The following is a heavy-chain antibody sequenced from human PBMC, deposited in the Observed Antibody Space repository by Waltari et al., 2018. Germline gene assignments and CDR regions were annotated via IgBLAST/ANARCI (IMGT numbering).Heavy chain of an antibody. V-gene: IGHV4-39*01. Sequence: QLQLQESGPGLVKPSETLSLTCTVSGGSISTNYNWGWIRQPPGKGLEWMGNMQYRGSTFYNPSLESRATISLDTWKNQFSLRLSSVGAADTAVYFCGRIAFGDEGGYFQYWGQGTLVTVSS. CDR1: GGSISTNYN. J-gene: IGHJ1*01. CDR2: MQYRGST. D-gene: IGHD4-17*01. CDR3: GRIAFGDEGGYFQY.